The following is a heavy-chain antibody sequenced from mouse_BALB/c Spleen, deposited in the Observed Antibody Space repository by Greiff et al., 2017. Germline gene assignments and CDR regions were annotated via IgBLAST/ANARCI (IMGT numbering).Heavy chain of an antibody. CDR2: IWSGGST. D-gene: IGHD1-1*01. J-gene: IGHJ1*01. V-gene: IGHV2-4-1*01. Sequence: VQLQQSGPGLVQPSQSLSITCTVSGFSLTSYGVHWVRQSPGKGLEWLGVIWSGGSTDYNAAFISRLSISKDNSKSQVFFKMNSLQADDTAIYYCASPFITTVVATRYFDVWGAGTTVTVSS. CDR3: ASPFITTVVATRYFDV. CDR1: GFSLTSYG.